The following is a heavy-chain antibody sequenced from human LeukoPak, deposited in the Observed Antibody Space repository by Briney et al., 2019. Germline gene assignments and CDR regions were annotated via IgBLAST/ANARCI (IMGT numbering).Heavy chain of an antibody. CDR3: ATGVESGGPPMC. CDR2: ICGGGTT. J-gene: IGHJ4*02. D-gene: IGHD2-8*01. CDR1: GFTVSSNC. Sequence: GGSLRLSCAASGFTVSSNCMSWARQAPGKGLKWVSVICGGGTTYYADSVEGRFTISRDISKNTVYLQMNSLRAEDTSMYYCATGVESGGPPMCWGQGTLVTVSS. V-gene: IGHV3-53*01.